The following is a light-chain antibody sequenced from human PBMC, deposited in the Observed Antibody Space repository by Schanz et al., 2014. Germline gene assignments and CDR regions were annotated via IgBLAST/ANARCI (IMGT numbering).Light chain of an antibody. Sequence: QSALTQPPSASGSPGQSVTISCTGTSRDIGKYNYVSWYQQHPGKAPKLLIYDVTERPSGVQERISGSRSGRTASLTVSGXXXXDEADYYCCSYIGTPPLVLFGGGPFLTVL. V-gene: IGLV2-8*01. CDR2: DVT. J-gene: IGLJ3*02. CDR3: CSYIGTPPLVL. CDR1: SRDIGKYNY.